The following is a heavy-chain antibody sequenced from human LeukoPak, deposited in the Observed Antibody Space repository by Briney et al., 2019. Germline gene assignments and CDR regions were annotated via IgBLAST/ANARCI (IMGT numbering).Heavy chain of an antibody. D-gene: IGHD6-19*01. J-gene: IGHJ4*02. CDR2: IKQDGSEK. Sequence: PGGSLRLSCAASGFTFSSYWMSWVRQAPGKGLEWVANIKQDGSEKYYVDSVKGRFTISRDNAKNSLYLQMNSLRAEDTAVYYCARHQQRQWLVFYFDYWGQGTLVTVSS. CDR1: GFTFSSYW. CDR3: ARHQQRQWLVFYFDY. V-gene: IGHV3-7*01.